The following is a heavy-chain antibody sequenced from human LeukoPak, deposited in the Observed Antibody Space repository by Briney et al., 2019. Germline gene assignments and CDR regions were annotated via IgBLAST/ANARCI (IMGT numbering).Heavy chain of an antibody. J-gene: IGHJ6*02. CDR3: ARDKWRDTAMVMVYYYGMDV. CDR1: GFTFSSYS. V-gene: IGHV3-21*01. CDR2: ISSSSSYI. D-gene: IGHD5-18*01. Sequence: PGGSLRPSCAASGFTFSSYSMNWVRQAPGKGLEWVSSISSSSSYIYYADSVKGRFTISRDNAKNSLYLQMNSLRAEDTAAYYCARDKWRDTAMVMVYYYGMDVWGQGTTVTVSS.